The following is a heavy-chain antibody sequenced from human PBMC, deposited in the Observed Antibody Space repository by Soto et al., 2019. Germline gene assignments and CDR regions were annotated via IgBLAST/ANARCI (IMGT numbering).Heavy chain of an antibody. V-gene: IGHV4-61*01. CDR2: IYYSGST. D-gene: IGHD3-10*01. J-gene: IGHJ4*02. CDR1: GGSVSSGSYY. CDR3: AREAGITMVRGAFDY. Sequence: PSETLSLTCTVSGGSVSSGSYYWSWIRQPPGKGLEWIGYIYYSGSTNYNPSLKSRVTISVYTSKNQFSLKLSSVTAADTAVYYCAREAGITMVRGAFDYWGQGTLVTV.